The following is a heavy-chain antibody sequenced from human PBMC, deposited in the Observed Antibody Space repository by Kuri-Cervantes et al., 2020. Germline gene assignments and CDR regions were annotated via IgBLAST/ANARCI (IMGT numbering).Heavy chain of an antibody. CDR1: GFTFDDYT. CDR3: ARDGKHTNSFDV. J-gene: IGHJ3*01. CDR2: ISWDGGST. D-gene: IGHD2/OR15-2a*01. V-gene: IGHV3-43*01. Sequence: GESLKISCAASGFTFDDYTMHWVRQAPGKGLEWVSLISWDGGSTYYADSVKGRFTISRDNAKNSLYLQMSSLRAEDTAIYYCARDGKHTNSFDVWGQGTMVTVSS.